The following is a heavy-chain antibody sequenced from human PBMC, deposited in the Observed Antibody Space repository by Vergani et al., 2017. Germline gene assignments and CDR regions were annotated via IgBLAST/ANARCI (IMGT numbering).Heavy chain of an antibody. CDR3: GRGSDNDN. V-gene: IGHV3-23*01. D-gene: IGHD1-1*01. CDR1: GFNFSSHA. Sequence: EVQLLQSEGAVVQPGGSLRLSCVASGFNFSSHAMSWVRQGRGQGLECVSSMKNTGDSTHYADSVKGRFTISRDNYKDTLYLQMNSLRVEDTAVYYCGRGSDNDNWGQGTLVTVSS. CDR2: MKNTGDST. J-gene: IGHJ4*02.